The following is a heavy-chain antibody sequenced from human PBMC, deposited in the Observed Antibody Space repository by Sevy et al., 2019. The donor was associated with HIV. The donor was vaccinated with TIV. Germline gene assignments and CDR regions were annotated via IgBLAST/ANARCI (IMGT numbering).Heavy chain of an antibody. CDR1: GFTFSTTW. J-gene: IGHJ4*02. CDR2: IRGDGINK. D-gene: IGHD3-16*01. CDR3: AHEAFGRFES. V-gene: IGHV3-7*01. Sequence: GGSLRLSCAASGFTFSTTWMNWVRQAPGKGLEWVAKIRGDGINKHYADSVEGRFTISRDNAKNLLFLQMNSLRVEDTAVYYCAHEAFGRFESWGQGTLVTVSS.